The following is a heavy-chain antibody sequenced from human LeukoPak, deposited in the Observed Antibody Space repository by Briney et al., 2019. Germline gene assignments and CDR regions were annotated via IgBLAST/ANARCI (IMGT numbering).Heavy chain of an antibody. V-gene: IGHV3-11*01. CDR2: ISTTGNTI. Sequence: GGSLRLSCATSGFTFSNYYMTWIRQAPGKGLEVVSSISTTGNTIYYADSVKGRFTISRDNAKNSLYLQMSSLRAEDTAVYYCARSWYFDLWGRGTLVTVSS. CDR1: GFTFSNYY. J-gene: IGHJ2*01. CDR3: ARSWYFDL.